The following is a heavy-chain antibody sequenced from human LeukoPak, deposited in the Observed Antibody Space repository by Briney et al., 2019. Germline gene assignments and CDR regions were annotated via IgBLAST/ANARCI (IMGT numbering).Heavy chain of an antibody. J-gene: IGHJ5*02. V-gene: IGHV4-39*07. Sequence: PSETLSLTCTVSGGSISSSSYYWGWIRQPPGKGLEWIGSIYYSGSTYYNPSLKSRVTISIDTSKNHFSLRLSSVTAADTAVYYCARQGENYYGSGTYFNYRWFGPWGQGTLVTVSS. CDR2: IYYSGST. CDR1: GGSISSSSYY. CDR3: ARQGENYYGSGTYFNYRWFGP. D-gene: IGHD3-10*01.